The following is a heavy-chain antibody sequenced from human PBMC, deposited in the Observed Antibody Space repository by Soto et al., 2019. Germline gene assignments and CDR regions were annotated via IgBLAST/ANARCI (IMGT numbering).Heavy chain of an antibody. J-gene: IGHJ1*01. Sequence: EVQLLESGGGLVQPGGSLRLSCAASGFTFSSYAMSWVRQAPGKGLEWVSAISGSGGSTYYADSGKGRFTISRDNSKNTLYLQMNSLRAEDTAVYYCAKDTYYYDSSGYYGYFQHWGQGTLVTVSS. CDR3: AKDTYYYDSSGYYGYFQH. CDR2: ISGSGGST. CDR1: GFTFSSYA. D-gene: IGHD3-22*01. V-gene: IGHV3-23*01.